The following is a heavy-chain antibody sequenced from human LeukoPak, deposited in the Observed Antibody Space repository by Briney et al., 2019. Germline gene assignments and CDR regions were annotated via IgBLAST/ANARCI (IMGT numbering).Heavy chain of an antibody. CDR1: GFTFSSYA. J-gene: IGHJ4*02. CDR3: ARGKEGVDY. CDR2: ISPNGGST. V-gene: IGHV3-64*04. D-gene: IGHD3-16*01. Sequence: GGSLRLSCSASGFTFSSYAMHWVRQAPGKGLEFVSAISPNGGSTYYADSVKGRFTISRDNSKNTLYLQMNSLRAEDTAVYYCARGKEGVDYWGQGTLVTVSS.